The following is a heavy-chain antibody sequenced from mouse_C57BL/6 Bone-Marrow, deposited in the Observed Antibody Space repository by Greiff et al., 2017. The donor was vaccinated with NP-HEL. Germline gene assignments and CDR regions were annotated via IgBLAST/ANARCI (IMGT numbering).Heavy chain of an antibody. CDR3: ARGIYDYDGGYFDY. CDR2: IYPGDGDT. D-gene: IGHD2-4*01. CDR1: GYAFSSSW. Sequence: QVQLKESGPELVKPGASVKISCKASGYAFSSSWMNWVKQRPGKGLEWIGRIYPGDGDTNYNGKFKGKATLTADKSSSTAYMQLSSLTSEDTAVYFCARGIYDYDGGYFDYWGQGTTLTVSS. J-gene: IGHJ2*01. V-gene: IGHV1-82*01.